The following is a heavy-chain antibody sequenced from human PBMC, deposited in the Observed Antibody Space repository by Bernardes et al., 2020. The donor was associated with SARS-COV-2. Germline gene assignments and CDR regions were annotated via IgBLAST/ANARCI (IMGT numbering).Heavy chain of an antibody. J-gene: IGHJ6*02. CDR3: AKDGTYYDFWSGYYNVYYYGMDV. D-gene: IGHD3-3*01. CDR1: GFTFSSYG. V-gene: IGHV3-30*18. CDR2: ISYDGSIK. Sequence: GGSLRLSCAASGFTFSSYGMHWVRQAPGKGLEWVAVISYDGSIKYYADSVKGRFTISRDNSKNTLYLQMNSLRAEDTAVYYCAKDGTYYDFWSGYYNVYYYGMDVWGQGTTVTVSS.